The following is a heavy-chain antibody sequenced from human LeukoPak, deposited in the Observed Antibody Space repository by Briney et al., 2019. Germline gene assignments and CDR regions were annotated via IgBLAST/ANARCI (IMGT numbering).Heavy chain of an antibody. V-gene: IGHV1-2*02. CDR2: INPNSGGT. CDR3: ARVAVGVVFDI. Sequence: ASVKVSCKASGYTFTNSDINWVRQAPGQGLEWMGWINPNSGGTNYAQKFQGRVTMTRDTSITTAYMELSSLRSDDTAVFYCARVAVGVVFDIWGQGTMVTVSS. CDR1: GYTFTNSD. D-gene: IGHD1-26*01. J-gene: IGHJ3*02.